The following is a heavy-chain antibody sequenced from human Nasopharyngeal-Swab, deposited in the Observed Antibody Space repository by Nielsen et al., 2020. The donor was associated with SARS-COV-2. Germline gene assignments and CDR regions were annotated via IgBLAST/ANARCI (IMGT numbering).Heavy chain of an antibody. CDR1: GGSISSSNW. D-gene: IGHD6-13*01. Sequence: SETLSLTCAVSGGSISSSNWWSWVRQPPGKGLEWIGEIYHSGSTNYNPSLKSRVTISVDKSKNQFSLKLSSVTAADTAVYYCARAPIAAAGFLVNWFDPWGQGTLVTVSS. CDR2: IYHSGST. V-gene: IGHV4-4*02. J-gene: IGHJ5*02. CDR3: ARAPIAAAGFLVNWFDP.